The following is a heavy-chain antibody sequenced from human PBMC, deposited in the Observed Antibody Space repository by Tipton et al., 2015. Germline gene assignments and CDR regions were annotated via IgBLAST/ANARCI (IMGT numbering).Heavy chain of an antibody. D-gene: IGHD2-2*01. CDR2: IHHSGNT. CDR3: AAIQRAYYYGVDV. J-gene: IGHJ6*02. CDR1: GGSFSGYS. V-gene: IGHV4-34*01. Sequence: TLSLTCAVYGGSFSGYSWSWIRQPPGKGLEWIGEIHHSGNTNYNPSLKSRVTISVDTSKNQFSLKLSSVTAADTAVYYCAAIQRAYYYGVDVWGQGTTVTVSS.